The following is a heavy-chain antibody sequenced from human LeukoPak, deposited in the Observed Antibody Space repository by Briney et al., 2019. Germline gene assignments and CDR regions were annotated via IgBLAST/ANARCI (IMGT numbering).Heavy chain of an antibody. D-gene: IGHD5-18*01. J-gene: IGHJ5*02. CDR3: ASRGYSYGYTSNWFDP. CDR2: INHSGST. V-gene: IGHV4-34*01. Sequence: PSETLSLTCAVYGGSFSGYYWSWIRQPPGKGLEWIGEINHSGSTNYNPSLKSRVTISVDTSKNQFSLKLSSVTAADTAVYYCASRGYSYGYTSNWFDPWGQGTLVTVSS. CDR1: GGSFSGYY.